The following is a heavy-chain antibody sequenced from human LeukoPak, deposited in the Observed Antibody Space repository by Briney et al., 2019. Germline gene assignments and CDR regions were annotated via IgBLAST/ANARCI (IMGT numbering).Heavy chain of an antibody. D-gene: IGHD3-10*01. CDR3: AREPEPAITMVRGEVFDI. Sequence: PVKVSCKASGGTFSSYVISWVRQAPGQGLEWMGGIIPGFGTANYAQKFQGTVTITADVSATTVYMVLNSLRSEDTAVYYCAREPEPAITMVRGEVFDIWGQGTMVIVSS. CDR1: GGTFSSYV. V-gene: IGHV1-69*13. J-gene: IGHJ3*02. CDR2: IIPGFGTA.